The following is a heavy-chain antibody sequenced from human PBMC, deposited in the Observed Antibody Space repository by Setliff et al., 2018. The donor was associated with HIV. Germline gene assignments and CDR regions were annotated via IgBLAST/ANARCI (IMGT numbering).Heavy chain of an antibody. V-gene: IGHV1-69*10. Sequence: SVKVSCKDSGDTSSTYAINWVRQAPGQGLEWMGQFIPILDITNYAQKFQGRVTITADKSTNTMYMEMTSLTSEDTAVYYCAGPRGDGAFDIWGQGTMVTVSS. CDR2: FIPILDIT. CDR3: AGPRGDGAFDI. D-gene: IGHD3-10*01. CDR1: GDTSSTYA. J-gene: IGHJ3*02.